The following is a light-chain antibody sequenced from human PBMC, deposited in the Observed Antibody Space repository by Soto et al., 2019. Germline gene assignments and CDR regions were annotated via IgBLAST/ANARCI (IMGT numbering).Light chain of an antibody. J-gene: IGLJ3*02. CDR1: SSDVGGYNY. CDR2: EVT. V-gene: IGLV2-14*01. CDR3: TSYTSSSTWV. Sequence: QSALTQPASVSGSPGQSITISCTGSSSDVGGYNYVSWFQQHPGKGPKLMIYEVTNRPSGVSDRFSGSKSGNTASLTISGLQAEDEADYYCTSYTSSSTWVFGRGTKL.